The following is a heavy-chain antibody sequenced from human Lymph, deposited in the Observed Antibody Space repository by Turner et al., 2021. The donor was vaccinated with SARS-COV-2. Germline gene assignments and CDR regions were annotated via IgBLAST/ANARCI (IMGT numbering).Heavy chain of an antibody. CDR2: IYSGGTT. Sequence: EVQLVESGGGWVQPGGSLRLSCAASGLTVSSNYMSWVRQAPGKGLEWVSVIYSGGTTYYADSVKGRFTSSRHNSKNTLYLQMNSLRAEDTAVYYCARDLDTAGGMDVWGQGTTVTVSS. CDR3: ARDLDTAGGMDV. D-gene: IGHD5-18*01. CDR1: GLTVSSNY. V-gene: IGHV3-53*04. J-gene: IGHJ6*02.